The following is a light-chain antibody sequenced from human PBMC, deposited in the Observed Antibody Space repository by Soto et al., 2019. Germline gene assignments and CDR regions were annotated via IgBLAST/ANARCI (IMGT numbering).Light chain of an antibody. Sequence: ALTQPASVSESPGQSITISCTGTNSDIGFYNYVSWYQQHPGEAPKLIIYEVAKRPSGVSSRFSGSKSGNTASLTISGLQAEDEADYHCSSYTSSSPLYVFGTGTKVTVL. CDR1: NSDIGFYNY. J-gene: IGLJ1*01. CDR3: SSYTSSSPLYV. V-gene: IGLV2-14*01. CDR2: EVA.